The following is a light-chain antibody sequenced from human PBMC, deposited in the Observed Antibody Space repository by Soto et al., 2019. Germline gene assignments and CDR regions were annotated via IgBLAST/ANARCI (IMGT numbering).Light chain of an antibody. V-gene: IGKV3-15*01. Sequence: VVTQSPATLSVFPGETAPLPCRASQSVSSDLAWYQQRPGQAPRLLIYGASTRAMGIPARFRGSGSGTEFRLTISSLQSEDFATYYCQQYNTWHPKMAFGRGTKVEIK. J-gene: IGKJ1*01. CDR1: QSVSSD. CDR2: GAS. CDR3: QQYNTWHPKMA.